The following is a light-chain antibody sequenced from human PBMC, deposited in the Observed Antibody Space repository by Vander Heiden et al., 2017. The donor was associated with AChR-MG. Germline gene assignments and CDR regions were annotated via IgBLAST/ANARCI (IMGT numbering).Light chain of an antibody. J-gene: IGLJ3*02. CDR3: CSNAGSYSWV. Sequence: QSALTQPRSVSGSPGQSVTISCTGTSSDVGAYNYGSWCRQHPGKAPEILILDVSRRPSGVPDRFSGSKSGNTASLTISGLQAEDEADYYCCSNAGSYSWVFGGGTKLTVL. V-gene: IGLV2-11*01. CDR1: SSDVGAYNY. CDR2: DVS.